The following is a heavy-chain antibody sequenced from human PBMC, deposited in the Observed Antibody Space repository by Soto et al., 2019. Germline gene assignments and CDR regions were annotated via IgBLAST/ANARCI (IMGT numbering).Heavy chain of an antibody. CDR1: GYTFTTYW. CDR3: ASTSHYYYYGMDV. J-gene: IGHJ6*02. Sequence: GESLKISCKTSGYTFTTYWVGWVRQRPGEGLEWMGIIYPSDSDTRYSPSFQGQVTISADKSISTAYLQWSSLKASDTAMYYCASTSHYYYYGMDVWGQGTTVTVSS. V-gene: IGHV5-51*01. CDR2: IYPSDSDT.